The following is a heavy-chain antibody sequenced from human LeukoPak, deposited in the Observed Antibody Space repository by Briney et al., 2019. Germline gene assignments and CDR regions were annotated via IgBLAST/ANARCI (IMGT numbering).Heavy chain of an antibody. CDR2: INQDGSDK. V-gene: IGHV3-7*03. CDR3: ARADGYSYGRYFAY. CDR1: GLTFSNYW. D-gene: IGHD5-18*01. J-gene: IGHJ4*02. Sequence: PGGSLRLSCAASGLTFSNYWMSWVRQAPGKGLEWVANINQDGSDKFYVDSVNGRFTISRDNSKNTLYLQMNSLRAEDTAVYYCARADGYSYGRYFAYWGQGTLVTVSS.